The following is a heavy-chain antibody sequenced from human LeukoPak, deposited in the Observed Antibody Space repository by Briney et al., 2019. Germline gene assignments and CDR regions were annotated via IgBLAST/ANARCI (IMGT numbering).Heavy chain of an antibody. J-gene: IGHJ2*01. V-gene: IGHV5-10-1*01. Sequence: GESLRISCEGSGYSFTSHWISWVRQMPGKDLEWIGRIDPSDSYTDYSPSFQGHVTISADKSINTAYLQWSSLKASDTAMYYCARRTNYGGYYDWYFDLWGRGTLVTVSS. CDR2: IDPSDSYT. CDR3: ARRTNYGGYYDWYFDL. D-gene: IGHD4-17*01. CDR1: GYSFTSHW.